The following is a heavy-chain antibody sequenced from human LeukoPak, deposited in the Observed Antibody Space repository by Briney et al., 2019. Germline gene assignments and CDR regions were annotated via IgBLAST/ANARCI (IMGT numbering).Heavy chain of an antibody. D-gene: IGHD5-12*01. J-gene: IGHJ2*01. CDR1: GFTFSDYY. CDR3: ARGGHDIFWSFDL. Sequence: SGGSLRLSCAASGFTFSDYYMRWIRQAPGKGLEWVSYITSNGNTTYYADFVKGRFTISRDNAENSLYLQMRSLRAEDTAMYYCARGGHDIFWSFDLWGRGTLVTVSS. V-gene: IGHV3-11*01. CDR2: ITSNGNTT.